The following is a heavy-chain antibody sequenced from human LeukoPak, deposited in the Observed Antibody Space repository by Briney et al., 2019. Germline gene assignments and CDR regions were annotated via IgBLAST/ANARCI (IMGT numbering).Heavy chain of an antibody. CDR2: INHSGST. D-gene: IGHD3-9*01. Sequence: SETLSLTCAVYGGSFSGYYWSWIRQPPGKGLEWIGEINHSGSTNYNPSLKSRVTISVDTSKNEFSLKLSSVTAADTAVYYCARDILTGYCLDYWGQGTLVTVSS. J-gene: IGHJ4*02. V-gene: IGHV4-34*01. CDR3: ARDILTGYCLDY. CDR1: GGSFSGYY.